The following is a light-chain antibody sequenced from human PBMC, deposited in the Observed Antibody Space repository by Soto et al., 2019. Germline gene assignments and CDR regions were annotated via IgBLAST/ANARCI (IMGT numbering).Light chain of an antibody. CDR3: QQTYNTPRT. CDR1: QSISNH. Sequence: DIQMTQSPSSLSASVEDRVIITCRASQSISNHLNWYQQKPGKAPKLLIFAASSLQSGVPSRFSGSRSGPDFTLTISSLQPEDFATYYCQQTYNTPRTFGGGTKVDTK. V-gene: IGKV1-39*01. J-gene: IGKJ4*01. CDR2: AAS.